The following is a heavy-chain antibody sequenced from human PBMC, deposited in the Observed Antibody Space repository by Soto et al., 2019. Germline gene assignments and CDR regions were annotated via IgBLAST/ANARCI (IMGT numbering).Heavy chain of an antibody. V-gene: IGHV3-23*01. J-gene: IGHJ3*02. CDR3: ASHGKTQWLRHDPAFDI. CDR1: GFTFSSYA. D-gene: IGHD5-12*01. Sequence: GGSLRLSCAASGFTFSSYAMSWVRQAPGKGLEWVSAISGSGGSTYYADSVKGRFTISRDNSKNTLYLQMNSLRAEDTAVYYCASHGKTQWLRHDPAFDIWGQGTMVTVSS. CDR2: ISGSGGST.